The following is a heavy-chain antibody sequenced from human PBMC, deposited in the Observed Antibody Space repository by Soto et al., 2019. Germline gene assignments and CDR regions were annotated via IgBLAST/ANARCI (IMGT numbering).Heavy chain of an antibody. J-gene: IGHJ4*02. CDR2: INHSGST. Sequence: QVQLVESGGGLVKPGGSLRLSCAASGFSFSDHYMSWIRQAPGKGLEWIGEINHSGSTNYNPSLKSRVTISVDTSKNQFSLKLSSVTAADTAVYYCARGSVTTVTTAIDYWGQGTLVTVSS. CDR1: GFSFSDHY. V-gene: IGHV4-34*01. CDR3: ARGSVTTVTTAIDY. D-gene: IGHD4-4*01.